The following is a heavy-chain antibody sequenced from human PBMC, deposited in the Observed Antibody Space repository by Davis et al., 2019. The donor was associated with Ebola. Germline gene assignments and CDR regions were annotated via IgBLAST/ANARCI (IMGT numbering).Heavy chain of an antibody. CDR3: ARDHLVARVTYYYYGMDV. D-gene: IGHD5-12*01. V-gene: IGHV1-46*01. J-gene: IGHJ6*02. Sequence: SVTVSCKPSLYTFTSYYMHWVRQPPGHGLEWMGIINPSGGSTSYAQKFQGRVTMTRDTSTSTVYMELSSLRSEDTAVYYCARDHLVARVTYYYYGMDVWGQGTTVTVSS. CDR1: LYTFTSYY. CDR2: INPSGGST.